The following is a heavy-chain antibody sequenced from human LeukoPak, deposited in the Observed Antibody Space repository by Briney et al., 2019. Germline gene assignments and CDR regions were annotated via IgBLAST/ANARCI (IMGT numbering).Heavy chain of an antibody. V-gene: IGHV4-4*07. J-gene: IGHJ6*02. CDR2: IYTTGST. D-gene: IGHD5-18*01. CDR3: ARGPYSYGLYYYYGMDV. CDR1: GGSISSYY. Sequence: SETLSLTCTVSGGSISSYYWTWIRQPAGKGLEWIGRIYTTGSTNYNPSLNSRVTMSVDTSKNQFSLELSSVTAADTAVYYCARGPYSYGLYYYYGMDVWGQGTTVTVSS.